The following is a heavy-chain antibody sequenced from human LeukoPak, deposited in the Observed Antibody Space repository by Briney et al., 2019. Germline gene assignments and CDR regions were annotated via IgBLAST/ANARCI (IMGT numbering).Heavy chain of an antibody. CDR2: ISGRGDTT. J-gene: IGHJ4*02. V-gene: IGHV3-23*01. CDR3: AKEADSNSWYYDY. CDR1: GFTFSSFA. D-gene: IGHD6-13*01. Sequence: GGSLRLSCAASGFTFSSFAMSWVRQAPGKGLEWVSVISGRGDTTYYADSVRGRFTISRDNSKNTLYLQMNSLRAEDTAAYYCAKEADSNSWYYDYWRQGVLVTVSS.